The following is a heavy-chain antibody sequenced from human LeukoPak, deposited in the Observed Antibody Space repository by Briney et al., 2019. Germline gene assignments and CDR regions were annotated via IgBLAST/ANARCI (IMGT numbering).Heavy chain of an antibody. Sequence: KPSETLSLTCTVSGGSISSSSYYWGWIRQPPGKGLEWIGSIYCSGSTYYNPSLKSRVTISVDTSKNQFSLKLSSVTAADTAVYYCARDGPGYSSGWSYYFDYWGQGTLVTVSS. D-gene: IGHD6-19*01. CDR3: ARDGPGYSSGWSYYFDY. J-gene: IGHJ4*02. V-gene: IGHV4-39*07. CDR1: GGSISSSSYY. CDR2: IYCSGST.